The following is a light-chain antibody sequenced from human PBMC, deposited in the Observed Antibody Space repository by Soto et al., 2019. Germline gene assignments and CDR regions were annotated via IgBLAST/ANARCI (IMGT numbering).Light chain of an antibody. J-gene: IGKJ2*01. CDR1: QTVLYSSNNKNY. CDR3: QQYYSIPQT. CDR2: WAS. Sequence: DIVMTQSPDSLAVSLGERATINCKSSQTVLYSSNNKNYLAWYQQKPGQPPKLLIYWASTRESGVPDRFSGSGSGTDLTLTISSLQAEDVAVYYCQQYYSIPQTFGQGTKLEI. V-gene: IGKV4-1*01.